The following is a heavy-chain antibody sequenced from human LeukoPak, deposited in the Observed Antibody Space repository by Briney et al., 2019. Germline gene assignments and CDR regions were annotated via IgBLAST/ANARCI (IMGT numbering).Heavy chain of an antibody. CDR1: GGSISSYY. CDR2: FYSGRST. D-gene: IGHD5-12*01. V-gene: IGHV4-4*07. J-gene: IGHJ4*02. Sequence: ASETLSLTCTVSGGSISSYYWSWIRQPAGKALEWIGRFYSGRSTDYNPSLKSRVTMSVDTSKNQFSLKLSSVTAADTAVCYCARVYTGYDLPGSLANYYFDYWGQGTLVTVSS. CDR3: ARVYTGYDLPGSLANYYFDY.